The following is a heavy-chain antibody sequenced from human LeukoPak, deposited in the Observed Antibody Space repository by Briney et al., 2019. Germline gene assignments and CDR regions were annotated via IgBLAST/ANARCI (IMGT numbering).Heavy chain of an antibody. CDR1: GYTFTGYY. J-gene: IGHJ4*02. V-gene: IGHV1-2*02. CDR3: ARGTAYTEHSFFDY. CDR2: INPNSGDT. D-gene: IGHD3-16*01. Sequence: ASVEVSCKASGYTFTGYYLHWVRRAPGQGPEWMGWINPNSGDTNYAQKFQGRVTMTWDTSISTAYMGLSRLKSDDTAIYYCARGTAYTEHSFFDYWGQGTLVTVSS.